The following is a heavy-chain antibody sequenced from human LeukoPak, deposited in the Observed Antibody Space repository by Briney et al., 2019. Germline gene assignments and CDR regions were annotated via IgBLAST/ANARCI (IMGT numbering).Heavy chain of an antibody. D-gene: IGHD6-19*01. CDR2: MYTSGNT. V-gene: IGHV4-39*07. CDR3: ARERGSGWYDMAFDY. Sequence: SETLSLTCTVSGGSISSSSYYWGWIRQPPVKGLEWIGRMYTSGNTNYNPSLKSRVTMSVDTSKNQFSLMLSSVTAADTAVYYCARERGSGWYDMAFDYWGQGTLVTVSS. CDR1: GGSISSSSYY. J-gene: IGHJ4*02.